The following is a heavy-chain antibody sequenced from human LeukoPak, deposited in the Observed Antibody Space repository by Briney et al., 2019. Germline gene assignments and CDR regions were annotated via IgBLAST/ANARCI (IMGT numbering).Heavy chain of an antibody. CDR3: ARYSSSWYLYYY. CDR1: GYTFTTYG. Sequence: GASVQVSCKASGYTFTTYGMTWVRQAPGQGLQWMGIIAYNGNTYYAENLQGRVTMTTDSSTKTAYMELRNLRSDDTAVYYSARYSSSWYLYYYWGQGTLVTVSS. V-gene: IGHV1-18*01. CDR2: IIAYNGNT. J-gene: IGHJ4*02. D-gene: IGHD6-13*01.